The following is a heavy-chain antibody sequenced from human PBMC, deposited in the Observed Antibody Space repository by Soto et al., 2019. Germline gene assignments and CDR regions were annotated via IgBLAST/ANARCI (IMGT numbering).Heavy chain of an antibody. CDR3: ARGYYDSSGYYYYYYGMDV. J-gene: IGHJ6*02. CDR1: GGTFSSYA. V-gene: IGHV1-69*01. D-gene: IGHD3-22*01. CDR2: IIPIFGTA. Sequence: QVQLVQSGAEVKKPGSSVKVSCKASGGTFSSYAISWVRQAPGQGLEWMGGIIPIFGTANYAQKFRGRVTITADESTSTAYKELSSLRSEDTAVYYCARGYYDSSGYYYYYYGMDVWGQGTTVTVSS.